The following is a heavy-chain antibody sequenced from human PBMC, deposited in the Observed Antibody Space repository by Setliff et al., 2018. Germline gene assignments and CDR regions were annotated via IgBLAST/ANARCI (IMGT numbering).Heavy chain of an antibody. J-gene: IGHJ3*02. CDR3: TFARDGYDVFD. V-gene: IGHV3-73*01. CDR2: IRGRTDNYAT. Sequence: QPGGSLRLSCAASGFSFSGSAVYWVRQASVKGLEWIGRIRGRTDNYATAYAASVRGRFTISRDDSKNTAYLQMNSLKTEDTAVYYCTFARDGYDVFDIGAKGQWSPSPQ. D-gene: IGHD5-18*01. CDR1: GFSFSGSA.